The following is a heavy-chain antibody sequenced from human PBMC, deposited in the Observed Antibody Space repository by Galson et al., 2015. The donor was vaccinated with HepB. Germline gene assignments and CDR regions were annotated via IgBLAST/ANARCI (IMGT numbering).Heavy chain of an antibody. J-gene: IGHJ6*02. CDR1: GGSFRDYY. CDR2: INHHGTT. V-gene: IGHV4-34*01. CDR3: SRVQGRGFLKLYYDGVDV. Sequence: ETLSLTCAVYGGSFRDYYWSWIRQSPGKGLEWIGEINHHGTTKYNPSLVGRLSISIDARKRQFSMKLRSVTAADTAKYYCSRVQGRGFLKLYYDGVDVWGRGTTVIVSS. D-gene: IGHD3-16*01.